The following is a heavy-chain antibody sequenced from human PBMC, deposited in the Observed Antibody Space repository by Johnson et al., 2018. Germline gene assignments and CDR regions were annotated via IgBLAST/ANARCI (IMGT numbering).Heavy chain of an antibody. CDR3: ARVRVGPEGTFDL. D-gene: IGHD6-13*01. V-gene: IGHV4-61*02. J-gene: IGHJ3*01. CDR2: IYPSGHT. CDR1: GDSISREIYY. Sequence: QVQLREAGPGLVEPSQTLSLRCTVSGDSISREIYYWNWVRQPAGKGLEWIGRIYPSGHTNYNPSLKSRVTISTDMSKNDISLRLSSVTAADTAVYYCARVRVGPEGTFDLWGPGTVVTVSS.